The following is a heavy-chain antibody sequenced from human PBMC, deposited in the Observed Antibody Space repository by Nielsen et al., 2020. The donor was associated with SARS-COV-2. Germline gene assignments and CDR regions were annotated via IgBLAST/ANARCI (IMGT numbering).Heavy chain of an antibody. V-gene: IGHV3-30*04. CDR2: VSFDGLYK. Sequence: GGSLRLSCAASGFTFSSYAIHWVRQAPGKGLEWVTVVSFDGLYKQYSDSVKGRFSTSRDNSKNTVSLQMDSLRSEDTAVYYCAREDRTNWYGVDYWGQGTLVTVSS. D-gene: IGHD1-14*01. J-gene: IGHJ4*02. CDR1: GFTFSSYA. CDR3: AREDRTNWYGVDY.